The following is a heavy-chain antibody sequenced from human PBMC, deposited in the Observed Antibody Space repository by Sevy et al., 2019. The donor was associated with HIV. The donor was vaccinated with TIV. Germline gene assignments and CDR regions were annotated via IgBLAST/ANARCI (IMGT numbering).Heavy chain of an antibody. V-gene: IGHV4-59*01. CDR1: GGSISGDY. CDR2: IYYLGHT. J-gene: IGHJ4*02. Sequence: SQTLSLTCTVSGGSISGDYWSWIRQPPGKGLEWIGYIYYLGHTNYNASLKSRVTISIDTSKNHFSLKMTSVTPADTAVYYCARDYYASRGFPYYGGFDSWGQGTLVTVSS. D-gene: IGHD3-22*01. CDR3: ARDYYASRGFPYYGGFDS.